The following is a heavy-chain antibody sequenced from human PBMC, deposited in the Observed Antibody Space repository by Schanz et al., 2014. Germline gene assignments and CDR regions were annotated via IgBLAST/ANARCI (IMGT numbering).Heavy chain of an antibody. D-gene: IGHD3-9*01. V-gene: IGHV3-48*01. CDR3: AKQIHYDILTVTRN. Sequence: EGQLLESGGGLVQPGGSLRLSCEASGFDFNSYSMNWVRQVPGKGLEWLSYIDGKSTTVYYADSVKGRFTVSRDNARNSLYLHMNTLGAEDTAVYYCAKQIHYDILTVTRNWGQGTLVTVSS. J-gene: IGHJ4*02. CDR2: IDGKSTTV. CDR1: GFDFNSYS.